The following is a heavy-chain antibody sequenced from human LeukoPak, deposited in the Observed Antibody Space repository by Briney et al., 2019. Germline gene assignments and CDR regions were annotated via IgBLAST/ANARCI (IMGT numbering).Heavy chain of an antibody. D-gene: IGHD6-13*01. Sequence: PSETLSLTCTVSGVSISPDYWSWIRQPPGKGLEWIGYIYYTGTTNYNPSLKSRVTISVETSKNQFSLNLGSVTAADTAVYYCARDQGSSSWHYYYYYMDVWAKGPRSPSP. CDR3: ARDQGSSSWHYYYYYMDV. CDR2: IYYTGTT. V-gene: IGHV4-59*01. CDR1: GVSISPDY. J-gene: IGHJ6*03.